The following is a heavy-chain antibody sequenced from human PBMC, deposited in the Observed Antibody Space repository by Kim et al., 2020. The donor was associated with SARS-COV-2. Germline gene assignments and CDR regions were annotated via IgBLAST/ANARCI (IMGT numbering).Heavy chain of an antibody. J-gene: IGHJ4*01. Sequence: GGSLRLSCTGSGFTFGHYAMPWVRQAPGKGLEWLASVCHVGTDKYYADSVKGRFTISRDNSKNTLYLQIINLRAEDTAVFYCAHFWG. CDR3: AHF. V-gene: IGHV3-30-3*01. CDR1: GFTFGHYA. CDR2: VCHVGTDK.